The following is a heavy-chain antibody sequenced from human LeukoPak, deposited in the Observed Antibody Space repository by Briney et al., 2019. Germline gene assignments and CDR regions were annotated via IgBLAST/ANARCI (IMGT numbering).Heavy chain of an antibody. D-gene: IGHD2-2*01. J-gene: IGHJ4*02. V-gene: IGHV1-2*02. Sequence: ASVKVSCKASGGTFSSYAISWVRQAPGQGIEWMGWINPNSGGTNYAQKFQGRVTMTRHTSISTAYMELSRLRSDDTAVYYCARGGVLGYCSSTSCADFDYWGQGTLVTVSS. CDR1: GGTFSSYA. CDR3: ARGGVLGYCSSTSCADFDY. CDR2: INPNSGGT.